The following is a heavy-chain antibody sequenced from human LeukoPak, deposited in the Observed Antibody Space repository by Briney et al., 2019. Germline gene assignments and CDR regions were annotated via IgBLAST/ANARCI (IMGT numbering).Heavy chain of an antibody. Sequence: SGPTVVKPTQTLTLTCPFSGFSLRTSGVGVGWIRQAPGKALEWLALIYWDDDKPYSPSLKSRLTITKDTSKNQVVLTMTNMDPVDTATYYCAHGTLRSGYFPVDYWGQGTLVTVSS. CDR3: AHGTLRSGYFPVDY. CDR2: IYWDDDK. J-gene: IGHJ4*02. V-gene: IGHV2-5*02. D-gene: IGHD3-3*01. CDR1: GFSLRTSGVG.